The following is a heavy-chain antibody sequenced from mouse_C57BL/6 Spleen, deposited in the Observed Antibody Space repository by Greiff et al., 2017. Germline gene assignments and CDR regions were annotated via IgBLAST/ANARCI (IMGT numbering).Heavy chain of an antibody. CDR1: GYTFTSYW. D-gene: IGHD1-1*01. CDR2: IDPSDSYT. J-gene: IGHJ3*01. Sequence: QVQLQQPGAELVKPGASVKLSCKASGYTFTSYWMQWVKQRPGQGLEWIGEIDPSDSYTNYNQKFKGKATLTVDTSSSTAYMQLSSLTSEDSAVYYCARKIDYYGSSPWFAYWGQGTLVTVSA. CDR3: ARKIDYYGSSPWFAY. V-gene: IGHV1-50*01.